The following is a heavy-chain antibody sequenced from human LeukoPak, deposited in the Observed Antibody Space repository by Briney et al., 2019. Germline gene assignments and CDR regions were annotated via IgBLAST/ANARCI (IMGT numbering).Heavy chain of an antibody. J-gene: IGHJ4*02. CDR1: GFTFSSYT. CDR2: ITTSDGNT. Sequence: GGSLRLPCAASGFTFSSYTMSWVRQAPGKGLEWVSTITTSDGNTYYADSVEGRFTVSRDNSKNTLFLQMNSLRAEDTAVYYCARADYFDYWGQGTLVTVSS. CDR3: ARADYFDY. V-gene: IGHV3-23*01.